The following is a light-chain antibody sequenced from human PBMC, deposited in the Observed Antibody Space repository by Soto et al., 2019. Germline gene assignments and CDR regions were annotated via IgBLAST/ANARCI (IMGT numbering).Light chain of an antibody. J-gene: IGKJ2*01. V-gene: IGKV3-15*01. Sequence: EIVMTQSPATLSVSPGERATLSCRASQSVSSNLAWYQQKPGQVPRLLIYGASTRATGIPARFSGSGSGTEFTLTISSLQSEDFAVYYCQQYNNWPWYTFGQGTKLEIK. CDR3: QQYNNWPWYT. CDR1: QSVSSN. CDR2: GAS.